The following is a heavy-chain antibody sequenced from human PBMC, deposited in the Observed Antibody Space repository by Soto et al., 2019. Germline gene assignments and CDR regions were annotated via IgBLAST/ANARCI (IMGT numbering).Heavy chain of an antibody. V-gene: IGHV1-18*04. D-gene: IGHD3-22*01. CDR1: GYTFTSFG. CDR3: ARTGPYYNDTTGYYPFIFDY. CDR2: ISVYNDDT. Sequence: QVQLVQSGAELRKPGASVRVSCQASGYTFTSFGISWVRQARGQGLEWLGWISVYNDDTEFPQSLQGRVTLTTDTSTSTAYLELRSLRSDDSAVYYCARTGPYYNDTTGYYPFIFDYWGQGSRVTVSS. J-gene: IGHJ4*02.